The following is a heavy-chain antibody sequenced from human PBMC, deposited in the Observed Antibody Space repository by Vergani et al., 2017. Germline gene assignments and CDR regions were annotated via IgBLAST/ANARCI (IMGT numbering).Heavy chain of an antibody. CDR3: ARMGGYDEGDAFRIGYFDS. D-gene: IGHD3-22*01. CDR1: GASISSNSYY. J-gene: IGHJ4*02. Sequence: QLQLQESGPGLVEPSETLSLTCTVSGASISSNSYYWGWVRQSPGNGLEWVGSIRYSVPTYYNLPLQSRTTISLDTSKNQFSLKLSSVTAADTAMYYCARMGGYDEGDAFRIGYFDSWGPGILVTVSS. CDR2: IRYSVPT. V-gene: IGHV4-39*01.